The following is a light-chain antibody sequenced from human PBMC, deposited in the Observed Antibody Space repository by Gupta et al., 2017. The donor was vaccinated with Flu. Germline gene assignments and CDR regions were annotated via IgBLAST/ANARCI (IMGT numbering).Light chain of an antibody. CDR3: QQYGSSPMYT. J-gene: IGKJ2*01. CDR1: QSVSSSY. V-gene: IGKV3-20*01. Sequence: EIVFTQSPGTLSLCQGERATLSCRASQSVSSSYLAWYQQKPGQSPMLLLYGASSSATGIPDRFSGSGSGTDFTLTISRREPEDFAVYYCQQYGSSPMYTFGQGTKLEIK. CDR2: GAS.